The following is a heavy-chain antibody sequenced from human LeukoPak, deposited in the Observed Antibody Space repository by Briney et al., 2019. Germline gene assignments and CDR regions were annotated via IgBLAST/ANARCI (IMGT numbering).Heavy chain of an antibody. CDR2: IYPGDSDT. D-gene: IGHD3-9*01. Sequence: KHGESLKISCKGSGYIFSDFWIVWVRQMPGQGLEWMGIIYPGDSDTRYSPSFQGQVTISADKSINTAYLQWSSLKASDTAMYYCARHGRTYYDILTGPWGQGTLVTVSS. J-gene: IGHJ5*02. V-gene: IGHV5-51*01. CDR1: GYIFSDFW. CDR3: ARHGRTYYDILTGP.